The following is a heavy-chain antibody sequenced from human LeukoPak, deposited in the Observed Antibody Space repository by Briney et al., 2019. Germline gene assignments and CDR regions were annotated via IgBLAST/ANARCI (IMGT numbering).Heavy chain of an antibody. J-gene: IGHJ3*02. CDR3: AKDLFGLRYFDWTDNDAFDI. CDR2: ISGSGGST. V-gene: IGHV3-23*01. D-gene: IGHD3-9*01. Sequence: GGSLRLSCAASGFTFSSYAMSWVRQAPGKGLGWVSAISGSGGSTYYADSVKGRFTISRDNSKNTLYLQMNSLRAEDTAVYYCAKDLFGLRYFDWTDNDAFDIWGQGTMVTVSS. CDR1: GFTFSSYA.